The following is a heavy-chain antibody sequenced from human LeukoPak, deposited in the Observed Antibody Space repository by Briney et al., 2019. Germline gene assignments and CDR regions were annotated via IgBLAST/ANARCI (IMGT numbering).Heavy chain of an antibody. CDR3: ARGQSSVGGDYYYYFGMDV. Sequence: ATVKVSCKASGYTIATYGINWVRQATGQGLEWMGWISAYNGVSKYAQKFQGRVTMTTETSTTTAYMELRSLRSDDAAVYFCARGQSSVGGDYYYYFGMDVWGQGTTVTVSS. V-gene: IGHV1-18*01. CDR2: ISAYNGVS. CDR1: GYTIATYG. J-gene: IGHJ6*02. D-gene: IGHD6-19*01.